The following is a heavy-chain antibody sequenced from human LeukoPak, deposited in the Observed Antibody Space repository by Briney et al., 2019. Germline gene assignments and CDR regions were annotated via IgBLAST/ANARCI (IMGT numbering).Heavy chain of an antibody. D-gene: IGHD5-12*01. CDR2: IRYDGTNK. V-gene: IGHV3-30*02. CDR3: ARDHDIVATIPRGFFDY. J-gene: IGHJ4*02. CDR1: GFTFSSYG. Sequence: GGSLRLSCAASGFTFSSYGMHWVRQAPGKGLEWVTFIRYDGTNKYYADSVKGRFTISRDNSKNTLYLQMNSLRAEDTAIYYCARDHDIVATIPRGFFDYWGQGTLVTVSS.